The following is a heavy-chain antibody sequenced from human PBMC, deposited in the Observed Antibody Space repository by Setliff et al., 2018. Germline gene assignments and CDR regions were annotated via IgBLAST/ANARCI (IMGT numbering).Heavy chain of an antibody. CDR3: ARAYYDSSGYYPLVY. V-gene: IGHV2-26*01. Sequence: SGPTLVNPTETLTLTCTVSGFSLSNARMGVSWIRQPPGKALEWLAHIFSNDGKSYSTSLKSRLTISKDTSKSQVVLTMTNMDPVDTATYYCARAYYDSSGYYPLVYWGQGTLVTVSS. CDR1: GFSLSNARMG. D-gene: IGHD3-22*01. J-gene: IGHJ4*02. CDR2: IFSNDGK.